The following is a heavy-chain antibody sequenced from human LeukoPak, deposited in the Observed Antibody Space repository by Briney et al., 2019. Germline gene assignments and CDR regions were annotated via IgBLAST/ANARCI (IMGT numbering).Heavy chain of an antibody. J-gene: IGHJ4*02. V-gene: IGHV4-59*01. Sequence: SETLSLTCTVSGGSISSYYWSWIRQPPGKGLEWIGYIYYSGCTNYNPSLKSRVTISVDTSKNQFSLKLSSVTAADTAVYYCVTGYYSPFDYWGQGTLVTVSS. CDR1: GGSISSYY. CDR3: VTGYYSPFDY. D-gene: IGHD3-9*01. CDR2: IYYSGCT.